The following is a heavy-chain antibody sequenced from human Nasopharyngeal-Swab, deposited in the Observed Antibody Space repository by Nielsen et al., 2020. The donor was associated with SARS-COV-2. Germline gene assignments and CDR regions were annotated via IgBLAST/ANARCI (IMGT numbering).Heavy chain of an antibody. CDR1: GGSISDNY. D-gene: IGHD2-15*01. CDR2: IYHSGST. Sequence: SETLSLTCTVSGGSISDNYWGWIRQPPGEGLEWIGSIYHSGSTNYNSSLKSRITISLDASKKQFSLKMSSVTAADTAVYYCARVVCSGGSCSFDTWGQGTLVTASS. V-gene: IGHV4-59*01. J-gene: IGHJ5*02. CDR3: ARVVCSGGSCSFDT.